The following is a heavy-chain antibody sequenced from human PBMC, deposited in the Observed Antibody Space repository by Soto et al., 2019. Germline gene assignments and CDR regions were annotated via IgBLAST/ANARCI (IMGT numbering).Heavy chain of an antibody. V-gene: IGHV3-15*07. D-gene: IGHD3-3*01. CDR2: IKSKTDGGTT. CDR1: GFTFSNAW. CDR3: TTEYRHPTYYDFWSGYYRGGNYYYYGMDV. J-gene: IGHJ6*02. Sequence: GGSLRLSCAASGFTFSNAWMNWVRQAPGKGLEWVGRIKSKTDGGTTDYAAPVKGRFTISRDDSKTTLYLQMNSLKTEDTAVYYCTTEYRHPTYYDFWSGYYRGGNYYYYGMDVWGQGTTVTVSS.